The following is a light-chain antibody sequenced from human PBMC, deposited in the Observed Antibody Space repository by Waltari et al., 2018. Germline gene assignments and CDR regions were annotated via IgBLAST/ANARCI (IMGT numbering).Light chain of an antibody. V-gene: IGLV2-14*03. J-gene: IGLJ2*01. CDR2: DVT. CDR1: NSDVGGYNY. Sequence: QSALTQPASVSGSPGQSITISCSGTNSDVGGYNYVFWFQQHPGKAPKLMIYDVTYRPSGVSNRFSGSKSGNTASLTISGLQAEDEADYYCSSYTSSSLVVFGGGTKLTVL. CDR3: SSYTSSSLVV.